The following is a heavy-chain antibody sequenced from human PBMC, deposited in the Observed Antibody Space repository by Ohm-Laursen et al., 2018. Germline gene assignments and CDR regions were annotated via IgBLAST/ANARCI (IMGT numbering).Heavy chain of an antibody. CDR3: ARAYTVATTTPDY. J-gene: IGHJ4*02. D-gene: IGHD5-12*01. CDR1: GFTFSSYS. Sequence: SLRLSCTASGFTFSSYSMNWVRQAPGKGLEWVSSISSSSSYIYYADSVKGRFTISRDNAKNSLYLQMNSLRAEDTAVYYYARAYTVATTTPDYWGQGTLVTVSS. V-gene: IGHV3-21*01. CDR2: ISSSSSYI.